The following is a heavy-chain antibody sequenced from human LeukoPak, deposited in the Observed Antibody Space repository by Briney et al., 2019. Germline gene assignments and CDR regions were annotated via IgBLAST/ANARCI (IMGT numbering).Heavy chain of an antibody. D-gene: IGHD2-2*01. CDR3: ARESGPDIVVVPAAMMYYYYMDV. CDR1: GYTFTGYY. Sequence: ASVKVSCKASGYTFTGYYMHWVRQAPGQGLEWMGRINPNSGGTNYAQKFQGRVTMTRDTSISTAYVELSRLRSDDTAVYYCARESGPDIVVVPAAMMYYYYMDVWGKGTTVTVSS. J-gene: IGHJ6*03. V-gene: IGHV1-2*06. CDR2: INPNSGGT.